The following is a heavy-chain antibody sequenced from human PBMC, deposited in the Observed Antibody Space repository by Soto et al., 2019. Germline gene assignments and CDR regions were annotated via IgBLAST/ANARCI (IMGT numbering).Heavy chain of an antibody. Sequence: QVQLVESGGGVVQPGRSLRLSCAASGFTFSSYGMHWVRQAPGKGLEWVAVIWYDGSKKYYADSVKGRFTISRDNSKKTLYLQMNSLRAEDTAVYYCASEYCSGGRCYYYGMDVWGQGTTVTVSS. J-gene: IGHJ6*02. CDR2: IWYDGSKK. D-gene: IGHD2-15*01. CDR1: GFTFSSYG. CDR3: ASEYCSGGRCYYYGMDV. V-gene: IGHV3-33*01.